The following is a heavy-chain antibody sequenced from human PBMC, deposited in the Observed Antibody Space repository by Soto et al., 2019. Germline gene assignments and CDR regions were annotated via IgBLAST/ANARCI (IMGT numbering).Heavy chain of an antibody. J-gene: IGHJ4*02. Sequence: EVQLLEFGGGLVQPGGSLRLSCEASGFTFSSYTMSWVRQAPGKGLEWVSSVGGSGDGTYYADSVKGRFTISRDNSRNTLYLQMNSLRAEDTAVYYCARATNYYDNLVREAYFDYWGQGTLVTVSS. D-gene: IGHD3-22*01. CDR2: VGGSGDGT. CDR3: ARATNYYDNLVREAYFDY. CDR1: GFTFSSYT. V-gene: IGHV3-23*01.